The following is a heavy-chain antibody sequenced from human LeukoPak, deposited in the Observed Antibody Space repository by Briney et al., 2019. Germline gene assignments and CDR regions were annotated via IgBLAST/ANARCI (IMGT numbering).Heavy chain of an antibody. CDR2: LNRDGSVK. J-gene: IGHJ3*01. CDR3: ARDSGTCRGCAFDV. Sequence: GGSLRLSCAASGFIFSDYYMSWVRQAPGKGLEWVANLNRDGSVKNYVDSVKGRFTISGDNAKNSLYLQMNRLRAEDTAVFYCARDSGTCRGCAFDVWGHGTMVTVSS. V-gene: IGHV3-7*01. CDR1: GFIFSDYY. D-gene: IGHD6-25*01.